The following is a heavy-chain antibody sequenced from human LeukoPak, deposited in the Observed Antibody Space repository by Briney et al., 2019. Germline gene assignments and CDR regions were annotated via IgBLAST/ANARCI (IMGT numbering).Heavy chain of an antibody. CDR3: VRDPGSVAR. CDR2: IGGWSSPT. D-gene: IGHD4-23*01. CDR1: GFSFSSYG. Sequence: PGGSLRLSCATSGFSFSSYGMNWVRQAPGKRLEWVSYIGGWSSPTDYADSVKGRFTISRDNTRNSLNNLTVEDTAVYYCVRDPGSVARWGQGALVFVSS. J-gene: IGHJ4*02. V-gene: IGHV3-48*04.